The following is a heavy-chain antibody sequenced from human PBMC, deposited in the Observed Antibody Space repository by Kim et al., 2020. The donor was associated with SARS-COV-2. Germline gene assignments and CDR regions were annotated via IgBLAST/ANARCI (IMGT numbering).Heavy chain of an antibody. V-gene: IGHV1-3*01. CDR3: ARGGVRVRYFDWLFEAAAEYFQH. J-gene: IGHJ1*01. CDR2: INAGNGNT. CDR1: GYTFTSYA. D-gene: IGHD3-9*01. Sequence: ASVKVSCKASGYTFTSYAMHWVRQAPGQRLEWMGWINAGNGNTKYSQKFQGRVTITRDTSASTAYMELSSLRSEDTAVYYCARGGVRVRYFDWLFEAAAEYFQHWGQGTLVTVSS.